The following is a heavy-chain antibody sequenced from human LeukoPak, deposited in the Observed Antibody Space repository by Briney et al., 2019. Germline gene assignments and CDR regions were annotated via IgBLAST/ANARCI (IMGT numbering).Heavy chain of an antibody. CDR3: ARTRRQPGGMDV. CDR1: GGSFSGYY. V-gene: IGHV4-34*01. D-gene: IGHD6-13*01. Sequence: SETLSLTCAVYGGSFSGYYWSWIRQPPGKGLEXIGEINHSGSTNYNPSLKSRVTISVDTSKNQFSLKLSSVTAADTAVYYCARTRRQPGGMDVWGKGTTVTVSS. J-gene: IGHJ6*04. CDR2: INHSGST.